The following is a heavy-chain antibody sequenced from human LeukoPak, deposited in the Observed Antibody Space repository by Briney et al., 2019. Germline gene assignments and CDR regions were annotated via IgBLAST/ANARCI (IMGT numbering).Heavy chain of an antibody. CDR3: ARGKRGYSYGPVDY. CDR2: INHSGST. Sequence: SETLSLTCAVYGGSFSGYYWSWIRQPPGKGLEWIGEINHSGSTNYNPSLKSRVTISVDTSKNQFSLKLSSVTAAGTAVYYCARGKRGYSYGPVDYWGQGTLVTVSS. J-gene: IGHJ4*02. V-gene: IGHV4-34*01. D-gene: IGHD5-18*01. CDR1: GGSFSGYY.